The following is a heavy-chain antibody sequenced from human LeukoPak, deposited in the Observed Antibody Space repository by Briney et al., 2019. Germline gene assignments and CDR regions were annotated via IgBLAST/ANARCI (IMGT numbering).Heavy chain of an antibody. D-gene: IGHD3-9*01. CDR1: GFTFSSYA. J-gene: IGHJ4*02. Sequence: PGGSLRLSCEASGFTFSSYAMYWVRQTPGKGLEWVSYISSSGSTIYYADSVKGRFTISRDNAKNSLYLQMNSLRVEDTAVYFCARDRGYDFLTGYLYYFDYWGQGTLVTVSS. CDR2: ISSSGSTI. CDR3: ARDRGYDFLTGYLYYFDY. V-gene: IGHV3-48*04.